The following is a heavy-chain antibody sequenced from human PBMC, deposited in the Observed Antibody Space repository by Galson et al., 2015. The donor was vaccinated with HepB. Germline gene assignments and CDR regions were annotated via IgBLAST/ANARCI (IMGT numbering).Heavy chain of an antibody. CDR2: INHRGST. CDR1: GGSFSGYY. D-gene: IGHD6-19*01. V-gene: IGHV4-34*01. Sequence: SETLSLTCAVYGGSFSGYYWSWIRQPPGKGLEWIGEINHRGSTNYNPSLKSRVTISVDTSKNQLALRLKSVTAADTAVYYCARINSDWYHWLDPWGQGSLVTVSS. J-gene: IGHJ5*02. CDR3: ARINSDWYHWLDP.